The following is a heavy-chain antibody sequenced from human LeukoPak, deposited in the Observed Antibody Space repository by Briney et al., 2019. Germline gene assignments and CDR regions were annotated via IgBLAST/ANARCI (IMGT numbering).Heavy chain of an antibody. CDR2: IYNGGNT. CDR3: AQTTGWPGFDY. Sequence: PSETLSLTCIVSGASTSTFYWSWIRQPPGKGLEWLGYIYNGGNTKYNPSLKSRVTMSVDTSKNQFSLKLTSLTAADTAIYYCAQTTGWPGFDYWGQGALVTVSS. CDR1: GASTSTFY. J-gene: IGHJ4*02. D-gene: IGHD6-19*01. V-gene: IGHV4-59*08.